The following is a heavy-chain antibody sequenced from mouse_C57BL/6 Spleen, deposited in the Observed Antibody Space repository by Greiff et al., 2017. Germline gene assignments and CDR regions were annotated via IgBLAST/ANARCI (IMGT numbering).Heavy chain of an antibody. CDR1: GYTFTDYY. CDR3: ARDLYYDYDGFFAY. CDR2: IFPGSGST. D-gene: IGHD2-4*01. Sequence: QVQLKQSGPELVKPGASVKISCKASGYTFTDYYINWVKQRPGQGLEWIGWIFPGSGSTYYNEKFKGKATLTVDKSSSTAYMLLSSLTSEDSAVYFCARDLYYDYDGFFAYWGQGTLVTVSA. V-gene: IGHV1-75*01. J-gene: IGHJ3*01.